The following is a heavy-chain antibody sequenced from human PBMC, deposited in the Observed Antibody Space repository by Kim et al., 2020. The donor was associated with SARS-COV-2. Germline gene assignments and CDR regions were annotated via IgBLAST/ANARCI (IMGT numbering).Heavy chain of an antibody. D-gene: IGHD5-12*01. CDR3: TRWDSCYRILIDAFDI. V-gene: IGHV3-21*01. Sequence: SVKGRFTISRDNAKNTPYLQMNSLRAEDTAVYYCTRWDSCYRILIDAFDIWGQGTMVTVSS. J-gene: IGHJ3*02.